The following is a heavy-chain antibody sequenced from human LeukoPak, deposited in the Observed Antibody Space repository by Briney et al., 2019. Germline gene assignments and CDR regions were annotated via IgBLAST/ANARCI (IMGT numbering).Heavy chain of an antibody. CDR1: GYTFTGYG. J-gene: IGHJ4*02. V-gene: IGHV1-18*01. CDR3: ARGQTVTGTLYFDY. D-gene: IGHD4-17*01. CDR2: ISAYNGNT. Sequence: ASVKVSCKASGYTFTGYGISWVRQAPGQGLEWMGWISAYNGNTNDAQKLQGRVTMTTDTSTSTAYMELRSLRSDDTAVYYCARGQTVTGTLYFDYWGQGTLVTVSS.